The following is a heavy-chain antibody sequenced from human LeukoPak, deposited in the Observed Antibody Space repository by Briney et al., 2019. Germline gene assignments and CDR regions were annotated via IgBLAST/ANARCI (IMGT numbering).Heavy chain of an antibody. Sequence: ASVKVSCKASGYTFTSYDINWVRQATGQGLEWMGWMNPNSGNTGYAQKFQGRVTMTRNTSISTAYMELRSLRSEDTAVYYCAKGDSSSWTPLDYWGQGTLVTVSS. J-gene: IGHJ4*02. CDR2: MNPNSGNT. V-gene: IGHV1-8*01. CDR1: GYTFTSYD. D-gene: IGHD6-13*01. CDR3: AKGDSSSWTPLDY.